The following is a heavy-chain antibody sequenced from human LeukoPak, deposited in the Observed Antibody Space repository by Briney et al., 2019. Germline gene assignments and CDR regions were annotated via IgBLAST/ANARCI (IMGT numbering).Heavy chain of an antibody. CDR2: TYYRSKWRN. CDR1: GYSVSGNSAS. J-gene: IGHJ4*02. D-gene: IGHD3-22*01. CDR3: ARGTGDSCKD. Sequence: SQTLSLTCAISGYSVSGNSASWNWIRQSPSRGLEWLGRTYYRSKWRNDYAVSVKSRITISPDTSKYQFSLQLNSVTPEDTAVYYCARGTGDSCKDWGLGTLVTVSS. V-gene: IGHV6-1*01.